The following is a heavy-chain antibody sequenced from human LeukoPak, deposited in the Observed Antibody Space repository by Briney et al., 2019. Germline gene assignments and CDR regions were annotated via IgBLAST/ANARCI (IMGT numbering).Heavy chain of an antibody. V-gene: IGHV3-48*01. CDR1: GFTFSSYS. CDR3: ARDGATAMVMNYYYYGMDV. Sequence: GGSLRLSCAASGFTFSSYSMNWVRQAPGKGLEWVSYISSSSTIYYADSVKGRFTISRDNAKNSLYLQMNSLRAEDTAVYYCARDGATAMVMNYYYYGMDVWGQGTTVTVSS. J-gene: IGHJ6*02. D-gene: IGHD5-18*01. CDR2: ISSSSTI.